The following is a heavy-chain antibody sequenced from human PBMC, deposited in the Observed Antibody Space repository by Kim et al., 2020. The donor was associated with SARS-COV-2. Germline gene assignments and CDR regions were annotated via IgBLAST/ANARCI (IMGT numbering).Heavy chain of an antibody. V-gene: IGHV3-30*04. Sequence: GGSLRLSCAASGFTFSSYAMHWVRQAPGKGLEWVAVISYDGSNKYYADSVKGRFTISRDNSKNTLYLQMNSLRAEDTAVYYCARVGAYSSSWYHYYYYGMDVWGQGTTVTVSS. J-gene: IGHJ6*02. CDR2: ISYDGSNK. CDR3: ARVGAYSSSWYHYYYYGMDV. D-gene: IGHD6-13*01. CDR1: GFTFSSYA.